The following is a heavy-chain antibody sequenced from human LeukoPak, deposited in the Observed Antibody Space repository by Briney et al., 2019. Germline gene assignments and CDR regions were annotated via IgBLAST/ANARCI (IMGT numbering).Heavy chain of an antibody. CDR3: AKDSSGYYHNFDY. J-gene: IGHJ4*02. D-gene: IGHD3-22*01. V-gene: IGHV3-9*01. Sequence: LSLTCAVSGGSISSGGYSWSWIRQPPGKGLEWVSGISWNSGSTGYADSVKGRFTISRDNAKNSLYLQMNSLRAEDTALYYCAKDSSGYYHNFDYWGQGTLVTVSS. CDR2: ISWNSGST. CDR1: GGSISSGGYS.